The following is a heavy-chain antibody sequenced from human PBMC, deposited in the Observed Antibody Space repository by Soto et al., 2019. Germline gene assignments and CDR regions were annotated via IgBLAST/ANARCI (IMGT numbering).Heavy chain of an antibody. CDR2: IVVGSGNT. V-gene: IGHV1-58*01. D-gene: IGHD3-22*01. Sequence: SVKVSCKASRYTFTSSAVQWVRQARGQRLEWIGWIVVGSGNTNYAQKFQERVTITRDMSTSTAYMELSSLRSEDTAVYYCAAVYYYDSSGYYYYAFDIWGQGTMVTVSS. J-gene: IGHJ3*02. CDR1: RYTFTSSA. CDR3: AAVYYYDSSGYYYYAFDI.